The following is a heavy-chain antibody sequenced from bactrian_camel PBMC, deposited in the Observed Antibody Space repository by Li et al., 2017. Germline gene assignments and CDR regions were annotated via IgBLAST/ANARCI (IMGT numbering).Heavy chain of an antibody. V-gene: IGHV3S63*01. CDR1: GHIYSNYC. J-gene: IGHJ4*01. Sequence: HVQLVESGGGSVQAGGSLRLSCTYSGHIYSNYCMGWFRQAPGKEREAVAWIRADAGRIYYGVHVNGRVTISRDNAKNRVYLDMNSLQSEDTAMYYCAANFGPYCSGPYLARRANFEGQGTQVTVS. CDR2: IRADAGRI. D-gene: IGHD2*01.